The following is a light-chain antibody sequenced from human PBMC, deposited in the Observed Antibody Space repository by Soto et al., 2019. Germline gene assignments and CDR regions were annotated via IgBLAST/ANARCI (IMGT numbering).Light chain of an antibody. Sequence: EIVLTQSPATLSLSPGERATLSCRASQSISTHLAWYQQKPGQAPRLLIYDASNRATGIPARFSGSGSGTDFTLTISSLEPEDFAIYSCQQRSNWPLTFGPGTKVDIK. J-gene: IGKJ3*01. CDR1: QSISTH. CDR2: DAS. V-gene: IGKV3-11*01. CDR3: QQRSNWPLT.